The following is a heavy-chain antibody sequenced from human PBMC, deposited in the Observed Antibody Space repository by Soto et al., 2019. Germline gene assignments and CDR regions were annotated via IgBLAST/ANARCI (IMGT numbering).Heavy chain of an antibody. CDR2: INSDGARI. J-gene: IGHJ4*02. CDR1: GFTFTHYR. D-gene: IGHD1-1*01. CDR3: ARAGDWNYVKDL. Sequence: PGGSLRLSWAASGFTFTHYRIHWVRQPPGKGLEWVGRINSDGARIEYGDSVKGRFTISRDNAHNMVFLQMNSLTDEDSGVYFCARAGDWNYVKDLWGQGTLVTSPQ. V-gene: IGHV3-74*03.